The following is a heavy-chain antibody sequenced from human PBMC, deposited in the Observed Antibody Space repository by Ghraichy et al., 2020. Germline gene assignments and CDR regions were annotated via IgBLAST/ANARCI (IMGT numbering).Heavy chain of an antibody. Sequence: SETLSLTCTVSGGSISSYYWSWIRQPPGKGLEWIGYIYYSGSTNYNPSLKSRVTISVDTSKNQFSLKLSSVTAADTAVYYCARERVRYSYGSPNDAFDIWGQGTMVTVSS. J-gene: IGHJ3*02. CDR1: GGSISSYY. V-gene: IGHV4-59*01. CDR2: IYYSGST. CDR3: ARERVRYSYGSPNDAFDI. D-gene: IGHD5-18*01.